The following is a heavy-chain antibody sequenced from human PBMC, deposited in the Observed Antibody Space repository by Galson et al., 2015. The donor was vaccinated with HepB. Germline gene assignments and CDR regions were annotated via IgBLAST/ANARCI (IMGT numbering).Heavy chain of an antibody. CDR3: AKSSVLQLWSRGGQFDY. D-gene: IGHD2-21*01. CDR1: EFNFNIFA. Sequence: SLRLSCAASEFNFNIFAMNWARQVPGKGLEWVSSISGSGGSTYYADSVKGRFTISRDNSKNTLYLQMNSLRAEDTAVYYCAKSSVLQLWSRGGQFDYWGQGSHVSVSS. J-gene: IGHJ4*02. V-gene: IGHV3-23*01. CDR2: ISGSGGST.